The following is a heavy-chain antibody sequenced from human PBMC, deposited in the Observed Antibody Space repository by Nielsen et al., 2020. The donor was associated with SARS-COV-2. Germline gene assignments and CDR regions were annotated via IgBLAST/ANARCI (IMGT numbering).Heavy chain of an antibody. V-gene: IGHV4-59*08. CDR3: ARLNGDYAVGYYFDY. J-gene: IGHJ4*02. CDR1: GGSISSYY. D-gene: IGHD4-17*01. CDR2: IYYSGST. Sequence: SETLSLTCTVSGGSISSYYWSWIRQPPEKGLEWIGYIYYSGSTNYNPSLKSRVTISVDTSKNQFSLKLSSVTAADTAVYYCARLNGDYAVGYYFDYWGQGTLVTVSS.